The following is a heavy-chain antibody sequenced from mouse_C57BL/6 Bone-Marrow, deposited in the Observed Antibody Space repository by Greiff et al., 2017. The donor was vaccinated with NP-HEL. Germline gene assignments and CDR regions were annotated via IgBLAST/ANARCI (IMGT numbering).Heavy chain of an antibody. D-gene: IGHD1-3*01. Sequence: QVQLQQPGAELVKPGASVKLSCKASGYTFTSYWMHWVKQRSGRGLEWIGRIDPTSGGTKYNEKFKSKATLTVDKPASTAYMQVSSLTSEDSAVYYCARKIDNYEKGYFDYWGQGTTLTVSS. CDR2: IDPTSGGT. CDR3: ARKIDNYEKGYFDY. J-gene: IGHJ2*01. CDR1: GYTFTSYW. V-gene: IGHV1-72*01.